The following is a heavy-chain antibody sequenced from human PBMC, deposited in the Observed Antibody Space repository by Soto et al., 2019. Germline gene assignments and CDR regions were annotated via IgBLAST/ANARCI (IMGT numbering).Heavy chain of an antibody. CDR2: IKRDGSST. J-gene: IGHJ4*01. Sequence: TWLSMRLYCAASDLTLSSYWMHWVRQAPGKGLVWVSRIKRDGSSTSYADSVEGRFTISRDNAKNTVYLQMNSLRGEDTAVYYCTTDSYSTMIVVRFDYWGHGTLVTVSS. D-gene: IGHD3-22*01. CDR3: TTDSYSTMIVVRFDY. V-gene: IGHV3-74*01. CDR1: DLTLSSYW.